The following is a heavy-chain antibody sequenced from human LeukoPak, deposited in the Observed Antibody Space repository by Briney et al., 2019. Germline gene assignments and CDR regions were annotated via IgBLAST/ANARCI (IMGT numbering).Heavy chain of an antibody. Sequence: ASVKVSCKASGYTFTNYYTHWVRQAPGQGLEWMGIINPVGGSTSYAQKFQGRVTMIRDTSTSTVYMELNSLRSEDTAVYYCARELEGTVTTWDYWGQGTLVTVSS. D-gene: IGHD4-17*01. J-gene: IGHJ4*02. CDR1: GYTFTNYY. V-gene: IGHV1-46*01. CDR3: ARELEGTVTTWDY. CDR2: INPVGGST.